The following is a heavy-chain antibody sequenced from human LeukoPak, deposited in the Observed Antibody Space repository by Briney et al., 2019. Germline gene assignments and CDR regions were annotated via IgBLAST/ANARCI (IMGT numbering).Heavy chain of an antibody. CDR1: GYTFTSYY. CDR3: ARDHYYDSSGYPDYYFDY. V-gene: IGHV1-46*01. CDR2: INPSGGST. J-gene: IGHJ4*02. Sequence: AASVKVSSKASGYTFTSYYMHWVRQAPGQGLEWMGIINPSGGSTSYAQKFQGRATMTRDTSTSTVYMELSSLRSEDTAVYYCARDHYYDSSGYPDYYFDYWGQGTLVTVSS. D-gene: IGHD3-22*01.